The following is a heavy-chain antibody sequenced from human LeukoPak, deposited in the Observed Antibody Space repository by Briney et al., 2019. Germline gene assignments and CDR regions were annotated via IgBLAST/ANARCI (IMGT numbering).Heavy chain of an antibody. J-gene: IGHJ4*02. CDR2: ISGSGGRT. V-gene: IGHV3-23*01. Sequence: PGGSLRLSCAASGFTFTTYAMTWVRQAPGKGPEWVSSISGSGGRTYYADSLKRRFTISRDNSKNTLYLQMNSLRVEDTAVYYCAIGPPYGGYSDWGQGTLVTVSS. CDR3: AIGPPYGGYSD. CDR1: GFTFTTYA. D-gene: IGHD5-12*01.